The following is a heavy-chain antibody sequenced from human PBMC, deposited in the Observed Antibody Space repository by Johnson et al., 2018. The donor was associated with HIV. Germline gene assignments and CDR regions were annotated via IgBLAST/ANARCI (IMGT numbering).Heavy chain of an antibody. Sequence: VQLMESGGGVVQPGRSLRLSCAASGFTFSSYAMHWVRQAPGKGLEWVAVISYDGSNKYYADSVKGRFTISRDNSKNTLYLQMNSLRAEDTAVYYCASPSSRYFDWSRGAFDIWGQGTMVTVSS. D-gene: IGHD3-9*01. CDR2: ISYDGSNK. CDR1: GFTFSSYA. J-gene: IGHJ3*02. V-gene: IGHV3-30-3*01. CDR3: ASPSSRYFDWSRGAFDI.